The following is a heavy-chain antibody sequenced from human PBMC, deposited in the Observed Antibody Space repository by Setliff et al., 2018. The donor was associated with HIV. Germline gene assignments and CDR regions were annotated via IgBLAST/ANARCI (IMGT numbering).Heavy chain of an antibody. D-gene: IGHD3-10*01. V-gene: IGHV3-74*03. CDR1: GFTFSPYW. J-gene: IGHJ4*02. CDR2: INSDGTST. CDR3: AIALRYYGSGSLPFGY. Sequence: GGSLRLSCAASGFTFSPYWVHWVRQAPGKGLVWVSRINSDGTSTTYADSVKGRFTISRDNAKNSLYLQMNSLRAEDTAVYYCAIALRYYGSGSLPFGYSAQGTLDAVSS.